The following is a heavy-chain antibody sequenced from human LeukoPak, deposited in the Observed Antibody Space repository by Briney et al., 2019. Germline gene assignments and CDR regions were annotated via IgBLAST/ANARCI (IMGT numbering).Heavy chain of an antibody. CDR1: GGSISSGGYY. J-gene: IGHJ3*02. Sequence: PSETLTLTCTVSGGSISSGGYYWSWIRQHPGKGLEWIGYIYYSGSTYYNPSLKSRVTISVDTSKTQFSLKLSSVTAADTAVYYSARRAAHDFWARAAFDIWGQGTMVTVSS. D-gene: IGHD3-3*01. V-gene: IGHV4-31*03. CDR3: ARRAAHDFWARAAFDI. CDR2: IYYSGST.